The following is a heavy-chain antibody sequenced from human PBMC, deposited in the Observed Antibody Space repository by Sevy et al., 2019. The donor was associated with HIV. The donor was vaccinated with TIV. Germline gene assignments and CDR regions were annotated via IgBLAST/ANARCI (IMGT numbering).Heavy chain of an antibody. CDR3: VRADPAQHFDS. CDR1: GDTLTNNY. CDR2: IDPSGGNA. J-gene: IGHJ4*02. V-gene: IGHV1-46*01. Sequence: ASVKVSCKASGDTLTNNYMHWVRQARGQGLEWMGIIDPSGGNASYAQKFQGRVTMTRDTSTSTLYMDLSSLRSEDTAVYYCVRADPAQHFDSWGQGTLVTVSS.